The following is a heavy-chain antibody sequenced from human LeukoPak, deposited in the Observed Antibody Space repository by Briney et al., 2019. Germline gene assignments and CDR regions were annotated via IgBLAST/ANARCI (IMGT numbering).Heavy chain of an antibody. Sequence: GGSLRLSCAASGFTFSSYGMHWVRQAPGTGLEWVAFIRYDGSNKYYADSVKGRFTISRDNSKNTLYLQMNSLRAEDTAVYYCAKEMGLEGIGSDCWGQGSLVTVSS. D-gene: IGHD1-26*01. V-gene: IGHV3-30*02. J-gene: IGHJ4*02. CDR1: GFTFSSYG. CDR2: IRYDGSNK. CDR3: AKEMGLEGIGSDC.